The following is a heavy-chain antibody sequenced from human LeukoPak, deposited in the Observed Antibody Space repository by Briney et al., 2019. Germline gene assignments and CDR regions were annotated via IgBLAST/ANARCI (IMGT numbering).Heavy chain of an antibody. CDR3: ARDVSGYYLY. CDR2: IYYSGST. V-gene: IGHV4-59*01. CDR1: GGSFSGYY. Sequence: SETLSLTCAVYGGSFSGYYWSWIRQPPGKGLEWIGYIYYSGSTNYNPSLKSRVTISVDTSKNQFSLKLSSVTAADTAVYYCARDVSGYYLYWGQGTLVTVSS. J-gene: IGHJ4*02. D-gene: IGHD3-22*01.